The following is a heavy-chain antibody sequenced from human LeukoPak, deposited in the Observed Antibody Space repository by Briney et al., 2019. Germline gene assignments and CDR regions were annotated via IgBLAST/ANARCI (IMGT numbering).Heavy chain of an antibody. J-gene: IGHJ3*02. CDR1: GYSFTSYC. D-gene: IGHD3-16*02. CDR2: IYPGDSDT. CDR3: ARQIRIMITFGGVIAPDAFDI. Sequence: GESLKISCKGSGYSFTSYCIGWVRQMPGKGLEWMGIIYPGDSDTRYGLCFQGKVTISADKSISTAYLQWSSLKASDTAMYYCARQIRIMITFGGVIAPDAFDIWGQGTMVTVAS. V-gene: IGHV5-51*01.